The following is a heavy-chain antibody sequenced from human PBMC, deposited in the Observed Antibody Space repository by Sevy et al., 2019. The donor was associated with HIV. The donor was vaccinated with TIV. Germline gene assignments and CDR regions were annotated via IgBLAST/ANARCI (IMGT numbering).Heavy chain of an antibody. CDR1: GYTFTSYG. CDR2: ISAYNGNT. J-gene: IGHJ6*02. CDR3: ARDSIFGVVTLYYYGMDV. V-gene: IGHV1-18*01. D-gene: IGHD3-3*02. Sequence: ASVKVSCKASGYTFTSYGISWVRQAPGQGLEWMGWISAYNGNTNYAQKLQGRVTMTTDTSTSAAYMELRSLRSDDTAGYYWARDSIFGVVTLYYYGMDVWGQGTTVTVSS.